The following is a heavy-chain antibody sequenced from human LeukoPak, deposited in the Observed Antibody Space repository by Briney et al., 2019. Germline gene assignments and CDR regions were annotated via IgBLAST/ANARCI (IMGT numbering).Heavy chain of an antibody. V-gene: IGHV3-30*02. CDR3: AKGGGVPAAKRYYMDV. CDR2: IWYDGSQK. CDR1: GFTFSNFG. J-gene: IGHJ6*03. Sequence: PGGSLRLSCAASGFTFSNFGMHWVRQAPGRGLEWVAVIWYDGSQKYYADSVKGRFTISRDNSMNTVYLQMNSLRAEDTAVYYCAKGGGVPAAKRYYMDVWGKGTTVTVSS. D-gene: IGHD2-2*01.